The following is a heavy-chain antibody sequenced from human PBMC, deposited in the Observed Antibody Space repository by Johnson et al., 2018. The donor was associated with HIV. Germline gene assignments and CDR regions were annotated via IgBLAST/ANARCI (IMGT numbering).Heavy chain of an antibody. V-gene: IGHV3-20*04. J-gene: IGHJ3*02. Sequence: VQLVESGGEVVRPGGSLRISCVASGFKLYEYDVSWVRQVPGKGLEWVSGINWSGGGTASADSVKGRFTVYSDNAKNSLYLQMNSLRAEDTALYYCARAMYYYDTSGYLIRPRAFDIWGQGTVVTVSS. CDR2: INWSGGGT. CDR1: GFKLYEYD. D-gene: IGHD3-22*01. CDR3: ARAMYYYDTSGYLIRPRAFDI.